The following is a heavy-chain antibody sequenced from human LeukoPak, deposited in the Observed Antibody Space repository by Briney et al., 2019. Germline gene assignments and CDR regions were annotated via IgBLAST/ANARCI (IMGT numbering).Heavy chain of an antibody. D-gene: IGHD2-15*01. CDR2: IKQDGSAK. J-gene: IGHJ4*02. V-gene: IGHV3-7*01. Sequence: GGSLRLSCAASGFTFSSYWMSWVRQAPGKGLEWVANIKQDGSAKFYVDSVKGRFTISRDNAKNSLYLQMNSLRAEDTAVYYCARQYCSGGSCLTYFDYWGQGTLVTVSS. CDR1: GFTFSSYW. CDR3: ARQYCSGGSCLTYFDY.